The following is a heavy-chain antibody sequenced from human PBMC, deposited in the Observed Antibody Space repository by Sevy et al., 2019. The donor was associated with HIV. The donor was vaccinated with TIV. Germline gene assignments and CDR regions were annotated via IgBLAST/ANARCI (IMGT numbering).Heavy chain of an antibody. J-gene: IGHJ5*02. Sequence: GGSLRLSCAASGFTFSDYAMHWVRQAPGKGLEWVSVISWNSGSIGYADSVKGRFTISRDNAKNTLYLQMNSLRAEDTALDYSAKDIAQQLVGDYNLFDPRGQGTLVTVSS. CDR1: GFTFSDYA. D-gene: IGHD6-13*01. CDR2: ISWNSGSI. CDR3: AKDIAQQLVGDYNLFDP. V-gene: IGHV3-9*01.